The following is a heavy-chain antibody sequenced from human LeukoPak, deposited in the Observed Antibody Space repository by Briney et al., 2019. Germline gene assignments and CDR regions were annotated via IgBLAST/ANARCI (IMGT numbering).Heavy chain of an antibody. CDR2: ISGSGGST. Sequence: GGSLRLSCAASGFTFSSYAMSWVRQAPGKGLEWVSAISGSGGSTYYADSVKGRFTISRDNSKNTLYLQMNSLRAEDTAVYYCAKDTKYCGGDCYSPDAFDIWGQGQWSPSLQ. CDR1: GFTFSSYA. J-gene: IGHJ3*02. V-gene: IGHV3-23*01. D-gene: IGHD2-21*01. CDR3: AKDTKYCGGDCYSPDAFDI.